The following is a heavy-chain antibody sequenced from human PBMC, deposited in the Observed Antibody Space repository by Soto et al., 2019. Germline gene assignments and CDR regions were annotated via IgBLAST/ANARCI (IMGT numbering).Heavy chain of an antibody. CDR1: GNTFSRYV. Sequence: ASVKVSCKAAGNTFSRYVIIWVRQAPGQGLEWVGGITPILGTAIYAQKFQGRVTMTRNTSISTAYMELSSLRSEDTAVYYCAAGLLDGYNSGSFFDYWGQGTLVTVSS. D-gene: IGHD5-12*01. CDR2: ITPILGTA. J-gene: IGHJ4*02. CDR3: AAGLLDGYNSGSFFDY. V-gene: IGHV1-8*01.